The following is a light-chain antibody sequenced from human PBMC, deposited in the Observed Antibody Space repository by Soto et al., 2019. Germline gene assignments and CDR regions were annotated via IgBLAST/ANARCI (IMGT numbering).Light chain of an antibody. V-gene: IGLV1-40*01. Sequence: QSVLTQPPSVSGAPGQRVTISCTGSSSNIGAGYDVHWYQQLPGAAPKLLIFGNTNRPSGVPDRFSGSRSGTSASLAISGLHAEDEADYYCQSYDSTLGGRLFGGGTKLTVL. CDR3: QSYDSTLGGRL. CDR2: GNT. J-gene: IGLJ3*02. CDR1: SSNIGAGYD.